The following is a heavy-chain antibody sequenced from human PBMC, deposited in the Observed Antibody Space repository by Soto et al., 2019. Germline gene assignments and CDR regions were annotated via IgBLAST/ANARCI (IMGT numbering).Heavy chain of an antibody. CDR2: IYYSGST. J-gene: IGHJ5*02. D-gene: IGHD2-2*01. CDR1: GGSISSSSYY. V-gene: IGHV4-39*01. Sequence: PSETLYLTCTVSGGSISSSSYYWGWIRQPPGKGLEWIGSIYYSGSTYYKTSLKSRVTISVDTTKIQFSLKLSSVTVADTAVYYCARQGLGYCISTSCEGFDPWGQG. CDR3: ARQGLGYCISTSCEGFDP.